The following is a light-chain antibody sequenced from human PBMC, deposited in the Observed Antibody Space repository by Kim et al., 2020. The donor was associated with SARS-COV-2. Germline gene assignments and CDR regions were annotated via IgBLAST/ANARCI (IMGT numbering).Light chain of an antibody. CDR1: SSNIGSNY. CDR2: SNN. CDR3: TAWDDSLSGVV. J-gene: IGLJ2*01. Sequence: QPVLTQPPSASGTPGQKVTISCSGSSSNIGSNYVYWYQQLPGTAPKLLIYSNNQRSSGVPDRFSGSKSGTSASLAISGLRSEDEADYYCTAWDDSLSGVVFGGGTQLTVL. V-gene: IGLV1-47*02.